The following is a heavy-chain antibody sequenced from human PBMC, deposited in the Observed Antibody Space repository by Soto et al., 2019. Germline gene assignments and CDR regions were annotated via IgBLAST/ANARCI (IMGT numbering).Heavy chain of an antibody. CDR2: IYSSGAT. CDR1: GASVTSRSYL. CDR3: AVHRATPGAALSNWFGT. J-gene: IGHJ5*02. Sequence: SETLSLTCSVSGASVTSRSYLWIFIRQLPGKGLQWIGYIYSSGATHYNPSLRSRLSMSLDTSGNHFSLRLTSVTVADAAVYYCAVHRATPGAALSNWFGTWGQGSLVTVYS. D-gene: IGHD1-26*01. V-gene: IGHV4-31*02.